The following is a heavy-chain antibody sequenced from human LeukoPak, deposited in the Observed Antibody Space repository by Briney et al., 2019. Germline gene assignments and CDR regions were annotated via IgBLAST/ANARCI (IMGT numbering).Heavy chain of an antibody. V-gene: IGHV4-61*09. CDR3: ARRRGSFDY. CDR1: GGSISSISYY. CDR2: INHSGST. J-gene: IGHJ4*02. Sequence: PSQTLSLTCTVSGGSISSISYYWSWIRQPAGKGLEWIGEINHSGSTNYNPSLKSRVTISVDTSKNQFSLKLSSVTAADTAVYYCARRRGSFDYWGQGTLVTVSS. D-gene: IGHD6-25*01.